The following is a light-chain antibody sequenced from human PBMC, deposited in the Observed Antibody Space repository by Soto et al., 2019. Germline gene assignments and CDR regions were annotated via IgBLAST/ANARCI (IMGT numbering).Light chain of an antibody. CDR1: QSVSSY. J-gene: IGKJ4*01. CDR2: DAS. Sequence: EIVLTQSPSTLSLSPGDRATLSCGASQSVSSYLAWYQQKPGQAPRLLIYDASYMATGIPARFSGSGSGTDLAFTLSSREPEDFEVYYYHHRSYWPPRLTFGGGTKVEIK. CDR3: HHRSYWPPRLT. V-gene: IGKV3-11*01.